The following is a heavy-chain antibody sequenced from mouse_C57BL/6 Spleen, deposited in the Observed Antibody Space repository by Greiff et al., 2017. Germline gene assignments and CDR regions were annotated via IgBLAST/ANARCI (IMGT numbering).Heavy chain of an antibody. CDR1: GYTFTSYG. D-gene: IGHD2-5*01. CDR2: IYIGNGYT. V-gene: IGHV1-58*01. J-gene: IGHJ3*01. CDR3: ARDAYYSNPEGFAY. Sequence: DVKLQESGAELVRPGSSVKMSCKTSGYTFTSYGINWVKQRPGQGLEWIGYIYIGNGYTEYNEKFKGKATLTSDTSSSTAYMQLSSLTSEDSAIYFCARDAYYSNPEGFAYWGQGTLVTVSA.